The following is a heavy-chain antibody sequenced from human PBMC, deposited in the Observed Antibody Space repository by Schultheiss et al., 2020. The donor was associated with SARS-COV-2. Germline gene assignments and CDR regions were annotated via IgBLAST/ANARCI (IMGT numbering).Heavy chain of an antibody. CDR2: ISYDGSNK. V-gene: IGHV3-30-3*01. CDR1: GFTFSSYA. J-gene: IGHJ5*02. Sequence: GGSLRLSCAASGFTFSSYAMHWVRQAPGKGLEWVAVISYDGSNKYYADSVKGRFTISRDNSKNTLYLQMNSLRVEDTALYYCSVAIAAGGSWGQGTLVTVSS. D-gene: IGHD6-19*01. CDR3: SVAIAAGGS.